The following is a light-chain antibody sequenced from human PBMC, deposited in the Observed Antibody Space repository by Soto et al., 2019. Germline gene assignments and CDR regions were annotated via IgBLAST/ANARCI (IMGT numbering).Light chain of an antibody. CDR1: QSISRN. CDR3: QQYDNWPFT. Sequence: EIVMTQSPATLSVSPGERATLSCRASQSISRNLAWYQQKPGQSPRLLIYGASARATGIPARFSGSGSGTEFTLTISSLQSEDFALYSCQQYDNWPFTFGPGNKVDIK. J-gene: IGKJ3*01. V-gene: IGKV3-15*01. CDR2: GAS.